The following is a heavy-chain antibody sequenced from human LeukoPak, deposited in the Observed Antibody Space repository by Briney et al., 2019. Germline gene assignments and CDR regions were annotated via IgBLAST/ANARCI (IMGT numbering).Heavy chain of an antibody. V-gene: IGHV4-34*01. CDR3: AATYSNSYFDY. J-gene: IGHJ4*02. CDR2: INHSGST. Sequence: KPSETLSLTCAVYGGSFSGYYWSWIRQPPGKGLEWIGEINHSGSTNYNPSLKSRVTISVDTSKNQFSLKLSSVTAADTAVYYCAATYSNSYFDYWGQGTLVTVSS. D-gene: IGHD4-11*01. CDR1: GGSFSGYY.